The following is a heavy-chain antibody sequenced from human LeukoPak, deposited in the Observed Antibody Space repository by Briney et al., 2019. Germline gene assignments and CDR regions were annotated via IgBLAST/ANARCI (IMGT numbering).Heavy chain of an antibody. J-gene: IGHJ4*02. V-gene: IGHV3-7*01. CDR2: IKQDGSEK. CDR1: GFTFSSYW. Sequence: GGPLRLSCAASGFTFSSYWMSWVRQPPGKGLEWVANIKQDGSEKWYVDSVKGRFTISRDNAKNSLYLQMNSLRAEDTAVYYCARQPNHFDYWGQGTLVTVSS. CDR3: ARQPNHFDY.